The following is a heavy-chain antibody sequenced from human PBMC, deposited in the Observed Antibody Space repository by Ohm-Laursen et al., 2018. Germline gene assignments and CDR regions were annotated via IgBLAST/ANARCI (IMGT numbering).Heavy chain of an antibody. J-gene: IGHJ4*02. CDR1: GFTFSSHG. Sequence: SLRLSCAASGFTFSSHGMSWVRQAPGKGLEWVSALTKYGDSTYYADSVRGRFTISRDNSKNTLYLQMNSLTVEDTAIYYCAKVVDTAMIERYYFDHWGQGTLVTVSS. CDR3: AKVVDTAMIERYYFDH. V-gene: IGHV3-23*01. CDR2: LTKYGDST. D-gene: IGHD5-18*01.